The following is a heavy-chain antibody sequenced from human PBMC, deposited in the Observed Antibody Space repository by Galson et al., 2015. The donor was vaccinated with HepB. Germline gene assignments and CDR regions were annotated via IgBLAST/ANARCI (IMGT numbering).Heavy chain of an antibody. V-gene: IGHV1-69*04. Sequence: SVKVSCKASGGTFSSYAISWVRQAPGQGLEWMGRIIPILGIANYAQKFQGRVTITADKSTSTAYMELSSLRSEDTAVYYCANYYDSSGYYYLWGQGTLVTVSS. J-gene: IGHJ5*02. CDR2: IIPILGIA. CDR3: ANYYDSSGYYYL. D-gene: IGHD3-22*01. CDR1: GGTFSSYA.